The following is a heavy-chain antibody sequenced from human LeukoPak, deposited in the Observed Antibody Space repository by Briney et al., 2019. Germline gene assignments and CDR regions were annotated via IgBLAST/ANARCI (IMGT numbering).Heavy chain of an antibody. CDR3: ARDTDFHYYDSSGYHDY. J-gene: IGHJ4*02. D-gene: IGHD3-22*01. Sequence: GGSLRLSCVASGFTFSSRDWMTWVRQAPGKGLEWVANIKQDGSEKNYVGSVKGRFTISRDNAKNSVDLQMNSLRAEDTAVYYCARDTDFHYYDSSGYHDYWGQGTLVTVSS. CDR1: GFTFSSRDW. CDR2: IKQDGSEK. V-gene: IGHV3-7*01.